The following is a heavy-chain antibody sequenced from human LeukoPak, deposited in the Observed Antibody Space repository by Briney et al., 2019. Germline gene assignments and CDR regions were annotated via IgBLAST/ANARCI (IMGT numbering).Heavy chain of an antibody. D-gene: IGHD3-10*01. J-gene: IGHJ4*02. CDR2: ISSSSSYI. V-gene: IGHV3-21*01. CDR3: AKDRKHVYGSGSYSQFDY. CDR1: GFTFSSYS. Sequence: PGGSLRLSCAASGFTFSSYSMNWVRQAPGKGLEWVSSISSSSSYIYYADSVKGRFTISRDNAKNSLYLQMNSLRAEDTAVYYCAKDRKHVYGSGSYSQFDYWGQGTLVTVSS.